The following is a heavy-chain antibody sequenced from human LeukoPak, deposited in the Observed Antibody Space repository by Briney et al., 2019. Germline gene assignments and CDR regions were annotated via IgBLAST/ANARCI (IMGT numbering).Heavy chain of an antibody. D-gene: IGHD5-12*01. Sequence: PSETLSLTCTVSGGSISSSSYYWGWIRQPPGKGLEWIGSIYYSGSTYYNPSLKSRVTISVDTSKNQFSLKLTSMTAADTAVYYCVRHNSRIIAASEYWGQGILVTVSS. CDR1: GGSISSSSYY. J-gene: IGHJ4*02. CDR3: VRHNSRIIAASEY. V-gene: IGHV4-39*01. CDR2: IYYSGST.